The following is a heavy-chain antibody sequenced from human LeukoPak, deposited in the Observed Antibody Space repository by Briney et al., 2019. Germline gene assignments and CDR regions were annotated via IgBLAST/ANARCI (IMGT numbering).Heavy chain of an antibody. CDR3: ARDIGPGYSSGFN. Sequence: GGSLRLSCAASGFTFSNYRMHWVRQAPGKGLEWVAVISFDGSNKYYADSVKGRFTISRDNAKNSLSLQMNSLRAEDTAVYYCARDIGPGYSSGFNWGQGTLVTVSS. D-gene: IGHD2-8*02. CDR1: GFTFSNYR. CDR2: ISFDGSNK. V-gene: IGHV3-30*03. J-gene: IGHJ4*02.